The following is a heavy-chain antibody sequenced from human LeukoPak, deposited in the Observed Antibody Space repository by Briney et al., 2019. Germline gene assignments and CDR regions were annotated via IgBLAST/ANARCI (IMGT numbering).Heavy chain of an antibody. CDR3: ARGAPPQN. CDR1: GGSISSSSYY. V-gene: IGHV4-39*07. J-gene: IGHJ4*02. CDR2: VYYTGAS. Sequence: PSETLSLTCTVSGGSISSSSYYWGWIRQPPGKGLEWIGSVYYTGASYYNPSLKSRVTISIDTSKKHFSLKLTSVTAADTAVYYCARGAPPQNWGQGTLVTVSS.